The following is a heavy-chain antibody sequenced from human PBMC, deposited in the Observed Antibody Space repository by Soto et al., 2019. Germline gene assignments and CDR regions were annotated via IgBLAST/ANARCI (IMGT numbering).Heavy chain of an antibody. CDR3: ARSSAWYSNWFDP. J-gene: IGHJ5*02. CDR2: FYHTGST. CDR1: GDSISRSGYA. V-gene: IGHV4-39*01. Sequence: SETLSLTCTVSGDSISRSGYAWGWIRQSPRKGLESIGSFYHTGSTYYNPSLKSRVSISVDTSKNQFSLKLSSVTAADTAVYYCARSSAWYSNWFDPWGQGTLVTV. D-gene: IGHD6-13*01.